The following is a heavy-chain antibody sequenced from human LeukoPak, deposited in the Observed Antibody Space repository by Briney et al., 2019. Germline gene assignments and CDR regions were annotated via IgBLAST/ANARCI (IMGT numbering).Heavy chain of an antibody. CDR2: INPNSGGT. Sequence: ASVKVSCKASGYTFTSYGISWVRQAPGQGLEWVGWINPNSGGTNYAQKFQGRVTMTRDTSISTAYMELSRLRSDDTAVYYCARGRAALLYYMDVWGKGTTVTVSS. D-gene: IGHD6-6*01. CDR3: ARGRAALLYYMDV. J-gene: IGHJ6*03. CDR1: GYTFTSYG. V-gene: IGHV1-2*02.